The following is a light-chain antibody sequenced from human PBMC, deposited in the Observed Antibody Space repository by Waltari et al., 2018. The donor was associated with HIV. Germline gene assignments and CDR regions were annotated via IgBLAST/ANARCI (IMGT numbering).Light chain of an antibody. CDR2: DDT. J-gene: IGLJ3*02. V-gene: IGLV1-40*01. CDR1: SSNIGAGYD. CDR3: QSFDDNLEGV. Sequence: QSVLTQPPSVSGTLGQRVTISCTGSSSNIGAGYDVHWYQQIPGTAPRLLIYDDTNRPSGVPERFSGSRSGASASLAITGLQAEDEADYYCQSFDDNLEGVFGGGTRLTVL.